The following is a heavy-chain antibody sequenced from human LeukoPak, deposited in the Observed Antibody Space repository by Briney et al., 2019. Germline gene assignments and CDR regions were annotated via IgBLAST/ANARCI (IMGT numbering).Heavy chain of an antibody. CDR2: INSDGSST. J-gene: IGHJ3*02. CDR3: ARPITRITIFGVVIIDAFDI. CDR1: GFTFSGYW. D-gene: IGHD3-3*01. Sequence: GGSLRLSCAASGFTFSGYWMHWVRQAPGKGLVWVSRINSDGSSTSYADSVKGRFTISRDNAKNTLYLQMNSLRAGDTAVYYCARPITRITIFGVVIIDAFDIWGQGTMVTVSS. V-gene: IGHV3-74*01.